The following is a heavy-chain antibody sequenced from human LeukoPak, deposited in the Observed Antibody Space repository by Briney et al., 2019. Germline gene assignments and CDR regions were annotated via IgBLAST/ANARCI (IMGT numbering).Heavy chain of an antibody. CDR3: AELGITMIGGV. Sequence: GGSLRLSCAASGFSFSNYEMNWVRQAPGKGLEWVSYMSGSGTTIYYAESVKGRFTISRDNAKNSLYLQMNSLRAEDTAVYYCAELGITMIGGVWGKGTTVTISS. CDR1: GFSFSNYE. D-gene: IGHD3-10*02. V-gene: IGHV3-48*03. CDR2: MSGSGTTI. J-gene: IGHJ6*04.